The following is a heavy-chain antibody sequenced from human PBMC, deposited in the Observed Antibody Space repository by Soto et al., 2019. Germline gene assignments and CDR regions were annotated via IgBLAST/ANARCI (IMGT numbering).Heavy chain of an antibody. J-gene: IGHJ5*02. CDR3: AKDGGSSGWYNWFDP. D-gene: IGHD6-13*01. CDR1: GFTFSTSG. CDR2: ISHDGSVT. Sequence: QVQMVESGGGVVQPGTSLRLSCATSGFTFSTSGMHWVRQAPGKGLEWVAMISHDGSVTYYTASVQGRFTISRDTPKNTLYLQMNSLRDEATAIYLCAKDGGSSGWYNWFDPWGQGTRVTVS. V-gene: IGHV3-30*18.